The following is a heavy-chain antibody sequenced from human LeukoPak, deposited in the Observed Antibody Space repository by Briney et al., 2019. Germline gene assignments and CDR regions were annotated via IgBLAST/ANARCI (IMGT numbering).Heavy chain of an antibody. D-gene: IGHD3-22*01. V-gene: IGHV3-48*03. CDR3: ARRTKDSSGYYMFDY. J-gene: IGHJ4*02. Sequence: GGSLRLSCAASGFTFSTYEMNWVRQAPGKGLEWISYISSNGDTISYADSVKGRFTISRDNAKNSLYLQMNNLRAEDTAVYYCARRTKDSSGYYMFDYWGQGTLVTVSS. CDR1: GFTFSTYE. CDR2: ISSNGDTI.